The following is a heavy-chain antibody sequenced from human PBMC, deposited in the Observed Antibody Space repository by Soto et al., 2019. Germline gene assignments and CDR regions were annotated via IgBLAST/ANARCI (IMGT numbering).Heavy chain of an antibody. CDR2: IYYSGST. D-gene: IGHD3-3*01. CDR1: GGSISSYY. J-gene: IGHJ6*02. CDR3: ARYYDFWSGYYPHYYYGMDV. Sequence: PSETLSLTCTVSGGSISSYYWSWIRQPPGRGLEWIGYIYYSGSTNYNPSLKSRVTISVDTSKNQFSLKLSSVTAADTAVYYCARYYDFWSGYYPHYYYGMDVWGQGTTVNVSS. V-gene: IGHV4-59*01.